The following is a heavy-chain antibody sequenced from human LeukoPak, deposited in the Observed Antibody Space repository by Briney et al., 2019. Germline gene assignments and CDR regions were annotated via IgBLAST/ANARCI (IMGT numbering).Heavy chain of an antibody. CDR1: GGSVSAGSYY. Sequence: SETLSLTCTVSGGSVSAGSYYWSWIRQPPGKGLEWIGYIYYSGSTNYNPSLKSRVTISVDTSKNQFSLKLSSVTAADTAVYYCARDRGPLLSYYFDYWGQESLVTVSS. J-gene: IGHJ4*02. V-gene: IGHV4-61*01. CDR2: IYYSGST. CDR3: ARDRGPLLSYYFDY. D-gene: IGHD3-10*01.